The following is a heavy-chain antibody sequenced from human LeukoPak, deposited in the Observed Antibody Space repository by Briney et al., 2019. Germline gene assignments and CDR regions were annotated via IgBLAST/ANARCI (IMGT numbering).Heavy chain of an antibody. J-gene: IGHJ4*02. Sequence: GGSLRLSCAASGFTFRNYWMSWVRQAPGKGLEWVANIKQDGSEKYYVDSVKGRFTISRDNAKNSLYLQMNSLRAEDTAVYYCANLPASGNFDYWGQGTLVTVSS. CDR3: ANLPASGNFDY. CDR2: IKQDGSEK. V-gene: IGHV3-7*01. CDR1: GFTFRNYW. D-gene: IGHD6-13*01.